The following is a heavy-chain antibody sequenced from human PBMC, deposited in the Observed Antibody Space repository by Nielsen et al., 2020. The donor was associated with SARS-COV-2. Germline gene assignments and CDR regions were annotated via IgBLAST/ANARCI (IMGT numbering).Heavy chain of an antibody. V-gene: IGHV5-51*01. CDR3: ARNTYGGSTDY. D-gene: IGHD4-23*01. Sequence: GESLKISCQGSGYTFTSYWIGWVRQMPGKGLEWMGVIYPRDSDTRYNPSFQGQVTISADKSISTVYLRWSGLKASDSAMYYCARNTYGGSTDYWGQGTLVTVSS. CDR2: IYPRDSDT. J-gene: IGHJ4*02. CDR1: GYTFTSYW.